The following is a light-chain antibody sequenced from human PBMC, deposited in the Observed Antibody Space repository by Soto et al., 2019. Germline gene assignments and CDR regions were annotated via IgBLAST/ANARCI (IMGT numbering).Light chain of an antibody. Sequence: DIQMTQSPSTLSASVGDRVTITCRASQSISTWLAWYQQKPGRAPTLLIYGASNLESGVPSRFSGSGSGTEFTLTISSLQPDDFATYYCQRYNNFSGTFGQGTKVEI. V-gene: IGKV1-5*01. CDR1: QSISTW. J-gene: IGKJ1*01. CDR3: QRYNNFSGT. CDR2: GAS.